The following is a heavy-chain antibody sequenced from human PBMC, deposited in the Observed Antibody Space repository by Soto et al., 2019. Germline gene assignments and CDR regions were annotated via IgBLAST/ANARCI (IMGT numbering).Heavy chain of an antibody. V-gene: IGHV4-39*01. CDR2: VYYSGST. D-gene: IGHD6-19*01. CDR1: GGSISSSSYF. CDR3: VRRGGAVAGTSRFDS. J-gene: IGHJ4*02. Sequence: QLQLLESGPGLVKPSETLSLTCTVSGGSISSSSYFWGCIRQPPGKGLEWIGTVYYSGSTYYNPSLRSRVTISVDTSKNQFSLKLSTVTAADTAVYYCVRRGGAVAGTSRFDSWGQGMLVTVSS.